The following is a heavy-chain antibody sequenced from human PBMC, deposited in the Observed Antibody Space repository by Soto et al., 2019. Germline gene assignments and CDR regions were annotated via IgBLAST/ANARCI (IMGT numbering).Heavy chain of an antibody. Sequence: GGSLRLSCAASGFTFSSYAMHWVRQAPGKGLEWVAVISYDGSNKYYADSVKGRFTISRDNSKNTLYLQMNSLRAEDTAVYYCAADYWGQGTLVTVSS. V-gene: IGHV3-30-3*01. J-gene: IGHJ4*02. CDR2: ISYDGSNK. CDR3: AADY. CDR1: GFTFSSYA.